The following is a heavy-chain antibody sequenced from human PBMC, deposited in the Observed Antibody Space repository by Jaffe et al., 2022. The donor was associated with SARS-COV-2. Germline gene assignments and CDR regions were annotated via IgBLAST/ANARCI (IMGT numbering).Heavy chain of an antibody. CDR3: AHRASPTTVPDNGRGSRYYGMDV. CDR1: GFSLSTSGVG. J-gene: IGHJ6*02. CDR2: IYWNDDK. V-gene: IGHV2-5*01. Sequence: QITLKESGPTLVKPTQTLTLTCTFSGFSLSTSGVGVGWIRQPPGKALEWLALIYWNDDKRYSPSLKSRLTITKDTSKNQVVLTMTNMDPVDTATYYCAHRASPTTVPDNGRGSRYYGMDVWGQGTTVTVSS. D-gene: IGHD4-17*01.